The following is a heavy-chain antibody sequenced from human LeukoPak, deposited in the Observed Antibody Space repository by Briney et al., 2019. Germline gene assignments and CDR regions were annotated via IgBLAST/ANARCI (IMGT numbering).Heavy chain of an antibody. CDR3: ARFAVDWFGELSSHYYYGMDV. Sequence: PGESLKISCKGSGYSFTSYWIGWVRQMPGKGLEWMGIIYPGDSDTRYSPSFQGQVTISADKSISTAYLQWSSLKASDTAMYYCARFAVDWFGELSSHYYYGMDVWGQGTTVTVSS. J-gene: IGHJ6*02. D-gene: IGHD3-10*01. CDR2: IYPGDSDT. V-gene: IGHV5-51*01. CDR1: GYSFTSYW.